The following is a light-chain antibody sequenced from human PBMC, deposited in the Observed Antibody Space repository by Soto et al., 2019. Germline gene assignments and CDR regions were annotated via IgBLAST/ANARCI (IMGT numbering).Light chain of an antibody. CDR2: DAS. V-gene: IGKV1-5*01. J-gene: IGKJ1*01. Sequence: DLELIYFPSTSSESVGDRVTITCRASQSIISWLAWYQQKPGKAPKLPIYDASSLESGVPSRFSGSGSGSEFTLTISSLQTDNFATYYCQQYNSYSWTFGQVTKV. CDR3: QQYNSYSWT. CDR1: QSIISW.